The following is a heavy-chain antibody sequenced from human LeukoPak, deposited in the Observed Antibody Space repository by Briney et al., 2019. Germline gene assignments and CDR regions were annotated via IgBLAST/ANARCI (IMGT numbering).Heavy chain of an antibody. Sequence: GESLKISCKGSGYSFTSYWIGWVRQMPGKGLEWRGIIYPGDSDTRYSPSCQGQVAISADKSISTAYLQWSSLKASDTAMYYCARLIAQQWLDGDWFDPWGQGTLVTVSS. D-gene: IGHD6-19*01. J-gene: IGHJ5*02. CDR2: IYPGDSDT. CDR3: ARLIAQQWLDGDWFDP. CDR1: GYSFTSYW. V-gene: IGHV5-51*01.